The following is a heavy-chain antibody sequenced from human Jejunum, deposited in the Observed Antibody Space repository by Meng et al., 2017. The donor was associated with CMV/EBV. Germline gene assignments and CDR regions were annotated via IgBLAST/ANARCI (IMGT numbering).Heavy chain of an antibody. D-gene: IGHD1-20*01. Sequence: SGGSLSSGDYYWTWIRQPPGKGLEWIAYMFYSGATYYNPSLKSRVTISVDTSKNQFSLKLSSVTAADTAVYYCAARGGITGATSLGYWGQGTLVTVSS. CDR1: GGSLSSGDYY. V-gene: IGHV4-30-4*08. CDR3: AARGGITGATSLGY. J-gene: IGHJ4*02. CDR2: MFYSGAT.